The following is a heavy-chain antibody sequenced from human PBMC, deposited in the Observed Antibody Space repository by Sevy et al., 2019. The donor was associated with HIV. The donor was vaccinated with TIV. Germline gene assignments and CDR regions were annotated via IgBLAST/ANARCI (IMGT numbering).Heavy chain of an antibody. D-gene: IGHD6-13*01. CDR2: MNWNGGST. CDR3: ARGSRGAPGASAAYDY. V-gene: IGHV3-20*04. Sequence: GGSLRLSCAASGFTFDDYGMSWVRQAPGTGLEWVSGMNWNGGSTGYADSVQGRFTIARENAKKSRYLQMNSLRAEATALYYCARGSRGAPGASAAYDYWGQGTLVTVSS. CDR1: GFTFDDYG. J-gene: IGHJ4*02.